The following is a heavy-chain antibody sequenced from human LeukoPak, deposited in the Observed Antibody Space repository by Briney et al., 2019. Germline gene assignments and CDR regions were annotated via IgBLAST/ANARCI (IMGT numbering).Heavy chain of an antibody. Sequence: PSETLSLTCIVSGGSISSNYWSWIRQPAGKGLEWIGRIYSSGTTTYIPSLKSRVTMSGDTSKNQLSLRLTSVTAADTALYYCARIHRRADSSGYYYEDWYFDLWGRGTLVTVSS. CDR3: ARIHRRADSSGYYYEDWYFDL. V-gene: IGHV4-4*07. D-gene: IGHD3-22*01. J-gene: IGHJ2*01. CDR2: IYSSGTT. CDR1: GGSISSNY.